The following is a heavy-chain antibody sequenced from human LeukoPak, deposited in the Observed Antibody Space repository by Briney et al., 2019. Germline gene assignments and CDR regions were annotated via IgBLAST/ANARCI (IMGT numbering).Heavy chain of an antibody. CDR1: GFTFSSYW. Sequence: PGGSLRLSCAASGFTFSSYWMTWVRQAPGKGLEWVANIKQDGSEQYYVDSVKGRFTISRDNAKDSLYLQMNSLRAEDTAAYYCARTTVTRPRVDAFDIWGQGTMVTVSS. CDR3: ARTTVTRPRVDAFDI. V-gene: IGHV3-7*01. D-gene: IGHD4-17*01. CDR2: IKQDGSEQ. J-gene: IGHJ3*02.